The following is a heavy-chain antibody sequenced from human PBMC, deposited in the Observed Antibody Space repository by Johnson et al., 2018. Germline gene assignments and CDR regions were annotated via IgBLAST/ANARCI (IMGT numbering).Heavy chain of an antibody. J-gene: IGHJ6*02. CDR2: ISYDGSNK. CDR3: ARTVGATSAYYYGMDV. Sequence: QVQLVQSGGGVVQPGRSLRLSCAASGFTFSSYGMHWVRQAPGKGLEWVAVISYDGSNKYYADSVKGRLTIYRDNSKNTLYLQMNSLRTEDTAVYYCARTVGATSAYYYGMDVGGQGATVTVSS. V-gene: IGHV3-30*03. CDR1: GFTFSSYG. D-gene: IGHD1-26*01.